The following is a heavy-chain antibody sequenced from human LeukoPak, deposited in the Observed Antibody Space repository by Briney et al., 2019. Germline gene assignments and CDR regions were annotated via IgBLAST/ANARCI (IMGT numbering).Heavy chain of an antibody. CDR1: GFTVSSNY. D-gene: IGHD3-10*01. Sequence: PGGSLRLSCAASGFTVSSNYMSWVRQAPGKGLEWVSVIYSGGSTYYADSVKGRFTISRDNSKNTLYLQMNSLRAEDTAVYYCARSLWFGETNYYYYMDVWGKGITVTISS. CDR2: IYSGGST. V-gene: IGHV3-66*01. J-gene: IGHJ6*03. CDR3: ARSLWFGETNYYYYMDV.